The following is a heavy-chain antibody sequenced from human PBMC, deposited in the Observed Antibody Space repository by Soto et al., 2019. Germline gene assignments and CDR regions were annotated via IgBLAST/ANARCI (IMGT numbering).Heavy chain of an antibody. Sequence: ASVKVSCKASGYTFTGYYMHWVRQAPGQGLEWMGWINPNSGGTNYAQKFQGRVTMTRNTSISTAYMELSRLRSDDTAVYYCAREGHSSSWYQHWGQGTLVTVSS. D-gene: IGHD6-13*01. CDR1: GYTFTGYY. J-gene: IGHJ1*01. V-gene: IGHV1-2*02. CDR3: AREGHSSSWYQH. CDR2: INPNSGGT.